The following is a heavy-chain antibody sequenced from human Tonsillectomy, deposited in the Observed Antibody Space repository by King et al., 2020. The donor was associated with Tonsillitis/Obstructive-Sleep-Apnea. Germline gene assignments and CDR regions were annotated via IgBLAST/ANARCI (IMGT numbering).Heavy chain of an antibody. J-gene: IGHJ5*02. CDR2: IYYSGST. V-gene: IGHV4-59*01. D-gene: IGHD6-13*01. CDR1: GGSISSYY. CDR3: ARDLGIAAAGRVNWFDP. Sequence: QLQESGPGLVKPSETLSLTCTVSGGSISSYYWSWIRQPPGKGLEWIGYIYYSGSTNYNPSLKSRVTISVDTSKNQFSLKLSSVTAADTAVYYCARDLGIAAAGRVNWFDPWGQGTLVTVSS.